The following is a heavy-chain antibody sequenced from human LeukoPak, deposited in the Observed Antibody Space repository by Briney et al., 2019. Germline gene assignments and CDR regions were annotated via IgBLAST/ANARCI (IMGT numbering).Heavy chain of an antibody. CDR2: INPNSGGA. Sequence: GASVKVSCKASGYTFTDYYMHWVRQAPGQGLEWMGWINPNSGGAYYARKFQGRVTMTRDTSISTAYMELSRLRSDDTAVYYCARDREFCSTCYTAYWGQGTLVTVSS. CDR3: ARDREFCSTCYTAY. J-gene: IGHJ4*02. V-gene: IGHV1-2*02. D-gene: IGHD2/OR15-2a*01. CDR1: GYTFTDYY.